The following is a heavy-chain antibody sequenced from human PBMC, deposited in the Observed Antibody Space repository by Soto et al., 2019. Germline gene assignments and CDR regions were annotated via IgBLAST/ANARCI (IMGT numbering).Heavy chain of an antibody. V-gene: IGHV1-46*03. CDR2: INPSGGST. J-gene: IGHJ4*02. CDR3: ARGAYCGGDCPDY. CDR1: GYTFSSYG. Sequence: GASVKVSCKASGYTFSSYGISWVRQAPGQGLEWMGIINPSGGSTSYAQKFQGRVTMTRDTSTSTVYMELSSLRSDDTAVYYCARGAYCGGDCPDYWGQGTLVTVSS. D-gene: IGHD2-21*02.